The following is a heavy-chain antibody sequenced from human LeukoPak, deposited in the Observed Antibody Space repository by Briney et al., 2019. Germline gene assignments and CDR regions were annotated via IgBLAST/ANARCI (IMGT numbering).Heavy chain of an antibody. CDR1: GGSISSSSYY. CDR3: ARGVVTIFGVVSYYMDV. D-gene: IGHD3-3*01. J-gene: IGHJ6*03. Sequence: SETLSLTCTVSGGSISSSSYYWGWIRQPPGKGLEWIGSIYYSGSTYYNPSLKSRVTISVDTSKNQFSLKLSSVTAADTAVYYCARGVVTIFGVVSYYMDVWGKGITVTVSS. V-gene: IGHV4-39*01. CDR2: IYYSGST.